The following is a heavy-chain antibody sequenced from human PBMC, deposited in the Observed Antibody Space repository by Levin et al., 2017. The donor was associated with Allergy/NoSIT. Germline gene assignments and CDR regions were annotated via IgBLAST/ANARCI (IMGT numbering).Heavy chain of an antibody. CDR2: IYSTGRT. D-gene: IGHD6-25*01. CDR3: ASPPSSSGFYFAY. V-gene: IGHV4-39*01. CDR1: RGSVSSSSYC. J-gene: IGHJ4*02. Sequence: GSLRLSCTVSRGSVSSSSYCWAWIRQPPGKGLEWIATIYSTGRTYFNPSLKSRVTISTDTSKNEFSLKMNSVTAADTAVYYCASPPSSSGFYFAYWGQGSLVTVSS.